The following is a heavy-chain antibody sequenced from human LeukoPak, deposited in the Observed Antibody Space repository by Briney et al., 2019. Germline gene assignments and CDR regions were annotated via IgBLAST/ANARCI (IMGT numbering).Heavy chain of an antibody. CDR3: ARGRLWYYYGSGLGSFDY. J-gene: IGHJ4*02. Sequence: SETLSLTCTVSGGSISTYYWSWIRQPPGKGLEWIGYIYYSGSANYNPSLKSRVTISVDTSKNQFSLKLSSVTAADTAVYYCARGRLWYYYGSGLGSFDYWGQGTLVTVSS. V-gene: IGHV4-59*12. CDR2: IYYSGSA. D-gene: IGHD3-10*01. CDR1: GGSISTYY.